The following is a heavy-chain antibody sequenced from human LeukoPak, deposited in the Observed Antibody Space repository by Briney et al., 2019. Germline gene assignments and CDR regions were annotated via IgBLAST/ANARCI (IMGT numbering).Heavy chain of an antibody. Sequence: GGSLRLSCAASGFSFSSYHMNWVRQAPGKGLEWVSSIAGSSSYMNYADAVKGRFTISRDNAKNSLYLQMNSLRGEDTAVYYCPMGEGYNDHWGQGILVTVSS. CDR3: PMGEGYNDH. CDR1: GFSFSSYH. D-gene: IGHD5-24*01. CDR2: IAGSSSYM. V-gene: IGHV3-21*04. J-gene: IGHJ4*02.